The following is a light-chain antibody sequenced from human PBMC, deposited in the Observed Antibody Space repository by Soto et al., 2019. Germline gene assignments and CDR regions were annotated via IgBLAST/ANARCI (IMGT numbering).Light chain of an antibody. CDR1: QTVSSY. V-gene: IGKV3-11*01. Sequence: ENVCTQSPATLSLSPGERATLSCMASQTVSSYLLWYQKKPGQDHRLLIYDAYNRATGVPARFTGSGSETDFTLTISRLEPEDFALYYCEEYGSLPKTFGEGTMVDIK. CDR3: EEYGSLPKT. J-gene: IGKJ1*01. CDR2: DAY.